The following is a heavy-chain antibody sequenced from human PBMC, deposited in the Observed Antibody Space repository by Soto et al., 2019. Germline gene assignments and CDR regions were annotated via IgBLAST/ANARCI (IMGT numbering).Heavy chain of an antibody. D-gene: IGHD1-26*01. Sequence: GGSLRLSCAASGFTVSSNYMSWVRQAPGKGLEWVSVIYSGGSTYYADSVKGRFTISRDNSKNTLYLQMNSLRAEDTAVYYCAKDSPVSGNYQDLDYWGPGTLVTAPQ. J-gene: IGHJ4*02. CDR1: GFTVSSNY. V-gene: IGHV3-53*01. CDR3: AKDSPVSGNYQDLDY. CDR2: IYSGGST.